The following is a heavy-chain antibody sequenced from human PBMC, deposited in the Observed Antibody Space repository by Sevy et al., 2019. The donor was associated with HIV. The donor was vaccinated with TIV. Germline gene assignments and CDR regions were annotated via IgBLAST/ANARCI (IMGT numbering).Heavy chain of an antibody. Sequence: SETLSLTCGVHDGSFSGYYWNWIRQLPGKGLEWIGEINESGITYYNPSLKSRVTISVDTSKKQFSLKLNSVTAADTAVYFCARSPPVVVVPGAPSWFDPWCQGTLVTVSS. CDR1: DGSFSGYY. D-gene: IGHD2-2*01. CDR2: INESGIT. J-gene: IGHJ5*02. V-gene: IGHV4-34*01. CDR3: ARSPPVVVVPGAPSWFDP.